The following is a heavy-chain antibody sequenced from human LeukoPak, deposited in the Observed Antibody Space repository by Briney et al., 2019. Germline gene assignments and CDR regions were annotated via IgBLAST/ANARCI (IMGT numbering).Heavy chain of an antibody. CDR1: GGSFSGYY. Sequence: PSETLCLTCAVYGGSFSGYYWSWIRQPPGKGLEWIGEINHSGSTNYNPSLKSRVTISVDTSKNQFSLKLSSVTAADTAVYYCAGGDGDYVPYYFDYWGQGTLVTVSS. CDR2: INHSGST. D-gene: IGHD4-17*01. CDR3: AGGDGDYVPYYFDY. V-gene: IGHV4-34*01. J-gene: IGHJ4*02.